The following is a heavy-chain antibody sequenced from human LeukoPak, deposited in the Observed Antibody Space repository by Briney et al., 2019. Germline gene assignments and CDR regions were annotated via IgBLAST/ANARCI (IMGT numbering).Heavy chain of an antibody. CDR1: GILVSSNY. D-gene: IGHD5-18*01. Sequence: GGSLRLSCVASGILVSSNYMSWVRQAPGKGLEWVSFIDSTGSTYYADSVKGRFTISRDNSRNTLYLQMNSLRVEDTAVYYCARRERLGYSYGRGTLDIWGQGTMVTVAS. CDR2: IDSTGST. CDR3: ARRERLGYSYGRGTLDI. V-gene: IGHV3-66*01. J-gene: IGHJ3*02.